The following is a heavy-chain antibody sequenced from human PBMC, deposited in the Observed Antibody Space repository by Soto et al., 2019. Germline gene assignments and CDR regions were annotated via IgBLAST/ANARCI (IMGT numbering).Heavy chain of an antibody. CDR1: GGTFSGNV. J-gene: IGHJ4*02. CDR3: AMRPGYSSSDY. D-gene: IGHD5-18*01. V-gene: IGHV1-69*06. CDR2: IIPIFGKT. Sequence: QVQLVQSGAEVKKPGSSVKVSCKASGGTFSGNVISWVRQAPGQGLEWLGGIIPIFGKTNYAQKFLGSVTITADKSTSTAYMELSSLRSEDTAMYHCAMRPGYSSSDYWGQGTLVTVSS.